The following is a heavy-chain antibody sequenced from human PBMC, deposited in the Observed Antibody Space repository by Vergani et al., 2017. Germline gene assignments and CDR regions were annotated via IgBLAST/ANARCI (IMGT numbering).Heavy chain of an antibody. J-gene: IGHJ4*02. V-gene: IGHV4-59*12. CDR3: ARIGDPYYFDY. Sequence: QVQLQESGPGLVKPSETLSLTCTVSGGSISSYYWSWIRQPPGKGLEWIGEINHSGSTNYNPSLKSRVTISVDTSKNQFSLKLSSVTAADTAVYYCARIGDPYYFDYWGQGTLVTVSS. D-gene: IGHD2-21*02. CDR1: GGSISSYY. CDR2: INHSGST.